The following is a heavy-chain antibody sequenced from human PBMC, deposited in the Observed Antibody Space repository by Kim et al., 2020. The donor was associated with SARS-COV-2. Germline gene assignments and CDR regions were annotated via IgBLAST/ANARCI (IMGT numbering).Heavy chain of an antibody. D-gene: IGHD2-21*01. V-gene: IGHV3-23*01. Sequence: GGSLRLSCTTSGFTFTGHAMSWVRQAPGKGLEWVSSIDGSDGTTYYVDPVRGRFTISRDDSKNTLYLQMSALRGDDTAVYYCMKGGWGWIWDHWGQGTLVTFSS. CDR1: GFTFTGHA. CDR3: MKGGWGWIWDH. J-gene: IGHJ4*02. CDR2: IDGSDGTT.